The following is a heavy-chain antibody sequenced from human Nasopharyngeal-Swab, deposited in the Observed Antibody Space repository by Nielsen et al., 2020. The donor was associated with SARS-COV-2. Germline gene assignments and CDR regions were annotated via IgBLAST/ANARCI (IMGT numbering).Heavy chain of an antibody. CDR2: INHNERT. D-gene: IGHD5-24*01. V-gene: IGHV4-34*01. J-gene: IGHJ6*02. CDR3: ARAGRVGDAYTGLDV. CDR1: CGSFNGFY. Sequence: SKTLSLTCSVSCGSFNGFYWNWIRQAPGKGLEWIGEINHNERTNYNPSLKSRIAMLVDTSNNQVSLKVSSVSAGDTAVYYCARAGRVGDAYTGLDVWGQGTTVTVSS.